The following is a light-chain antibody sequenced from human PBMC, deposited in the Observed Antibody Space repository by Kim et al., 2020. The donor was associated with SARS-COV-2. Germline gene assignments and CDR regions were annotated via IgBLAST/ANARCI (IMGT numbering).Light chain of an antibody. CDR2: AAS. CDR1: QSVRSN. V-gene: IGKV3-15*01. Sequence: EIVMTQSPATLSVSPGERATLSCRASQSVRSNLAWYQQKPSQAPRLIISAASARATGIPARFSGSGSGTEFTLTISSLQSEDFAVYYCQQYTNWPPEYTFGQGTKLEI. CDR3: QQYTNWPPEYT. J-gene: IGKJ2*01.